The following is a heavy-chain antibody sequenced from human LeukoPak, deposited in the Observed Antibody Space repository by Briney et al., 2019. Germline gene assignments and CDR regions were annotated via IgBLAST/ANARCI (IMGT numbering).Heavy chain of an antibody. CDR1: GGSISSSSYY. V-gene: IGHV4-39*07. Sequence: PSETLSLTCTVSGGSISSSSYYWLWIRQPPGKGLEWIGSIYYSGSTYYNPSLKSRVTISVDTSKNQFSLKLSSVTAADTAGYNCARYRRGAMVMRGAFDIWGQGTMVTVSS. CDR2: IYYSGST. CDR3: ARYRRGAMVMRGAFDI. D-gene: IGHD5-18*01. J-gene: IGHJ3*02.